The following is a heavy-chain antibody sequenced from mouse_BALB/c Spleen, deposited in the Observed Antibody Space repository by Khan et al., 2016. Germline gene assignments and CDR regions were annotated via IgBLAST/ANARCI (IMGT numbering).Heavy chain of an antibody. D-gene: IGHD1-1*01. J-gene: IGHJ4*01. V-gene: IGHV3-2*02. CDR2: ISYSGST. Sequence: EVQLQESGPGLVKPSQSLSLTCTVTGYSITSDYAWNWIRQFPGNRLEWMGYISYSGSTSYNPSLKSRISITRATYKNQFFLQLNSGTSEDTATYYCARSDYGDKDAMDYWGQGTSVTVSA. CDR3: ARSDYGDKDAMDY. CDR1: GYSITSDYA.